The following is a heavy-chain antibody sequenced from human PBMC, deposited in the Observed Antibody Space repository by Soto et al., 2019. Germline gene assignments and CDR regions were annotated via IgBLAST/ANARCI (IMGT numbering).Heavy chain of an antibody. Sequence: AGGSLRLSCAASGFTFSSYGMHWVRQAPGKGLEWVTLISYDGTNKYYADSVKGRFTISRDDSKNTLYLQMNSLRVEDTAVHYCAKLPVRKLSGGSYGFDYWGQGTLVTVSS. V-gene: IGHV3-30*18. CDR2: ISYDGTNK. D-gene: IGHD3-16*01. CDR1: GFTFSSYG. J-gene: IGHJ4*02. CDR3: AKLPVRKLSGGSYGFDY.